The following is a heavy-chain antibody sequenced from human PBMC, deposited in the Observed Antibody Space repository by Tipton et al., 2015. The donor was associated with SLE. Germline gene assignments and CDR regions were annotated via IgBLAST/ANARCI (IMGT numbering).Heavy chain of an antibody. CDR2: AHHSGGT. V-gene: IGHV4-4*02. Sequence: TLSLTCVVFGGSISSNNWWSWVRQPPGKGLEWIGEAHHSGGTNYNPSLESRVTISVDHSKNQFSLKVSSVTAADTAVYYCARGGYSDPDIGPDSWGQGTRVTVSS. CDR3: ARGGYSDPDIGPDS. CDR1: GGSISSNNW. J-gene: IGHJ4*02. D-gene: IGHD5-12*01.